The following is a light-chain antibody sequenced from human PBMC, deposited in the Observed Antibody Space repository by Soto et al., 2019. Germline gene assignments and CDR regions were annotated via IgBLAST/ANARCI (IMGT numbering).Light chain of an antibody. Sequence: SVLTQPPSASGTPGHRVTISCSGGSSNIGSNTVNWYQHLPGAAPKLLIYGNDQRPSGVPDRFSGSKSGTSVFLAISGLQSEDEADYYCTAWDDSLRAVLFGGGPKLTVL. J-gene: IGLJ2*01. V-gene: IGLV1-44*01. CDR2: GND. CDR1: SSNIGSNT. CDR3: TAWDDSLRAVL.